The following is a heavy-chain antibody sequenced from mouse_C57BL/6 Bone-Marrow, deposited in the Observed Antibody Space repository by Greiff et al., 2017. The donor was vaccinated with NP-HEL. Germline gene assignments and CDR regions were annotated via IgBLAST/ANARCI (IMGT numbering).Heavy chain of an antibody. V-gene: IGHV1-64*01. Sequence: VQLQQPGAELVKPGASVKLSCKASGYTFTSYWMHWVKQRPGQGLEWIGMIHPNSGSTNYNEKFKSKATLTVDKSSTAYMQLSSLTSEDSAVYYCARRDYGNLFAYWGQGTLVTVSA. CDR2: IHPNSGST. D-gene: IGHD2-1*01. CDR1: GYTFTSYW. CDR3: ARRDYGNLFAY. J-gene: IGHJ3*01.